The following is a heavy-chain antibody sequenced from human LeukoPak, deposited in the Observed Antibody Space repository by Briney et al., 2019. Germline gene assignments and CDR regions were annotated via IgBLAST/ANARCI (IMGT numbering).Heavy chain of an antibody. J-gene: IGHJ4*02. CDR3: ARDYSGKLD. CDR1: GFTFSSYG. Sequence: QSGRSLRLSCAASGFTFSSYGMHWVRQAPGKGLEWVAVIWYDGSNKYYADSVKGRFTISRDNAKNSLYLQMNSLRAEDTAVYYCARDYSGKLDWGQGTLVTVSS. D-gene: IGHD2-15*01. CDR2: IWYDGSNK. V-gene: IGHV3-33*01.